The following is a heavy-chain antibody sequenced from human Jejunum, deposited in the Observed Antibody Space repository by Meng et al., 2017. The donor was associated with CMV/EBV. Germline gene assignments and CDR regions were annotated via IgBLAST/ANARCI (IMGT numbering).Heavy chain of an antibody. CDR1: GYSFNPYW. CDR2: IYPGDSHT. D-gene: IGHD1-7*01. V-gene: IGHV5-51*01. J-gene: IGHJ4*02. CDR3: ARREAGTTTVSFYY. Sequence: GYSFNPYWVGWVRQMPGKGLEWMGIIYPGDSHTIYSPSFQGQVTMSADKSISTAYLQWSSLKASDTAMYYCARREAGTTTVSFYYWGQGTLVTVSS.